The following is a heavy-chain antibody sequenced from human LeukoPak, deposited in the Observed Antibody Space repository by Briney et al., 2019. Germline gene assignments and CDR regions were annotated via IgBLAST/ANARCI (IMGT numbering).Heavy chain of an antibody. Sequence: GSXXSYYWSWIRQPPGKGLEWIGYIYYSGSTNYKPSLKRGGTISVDTSKKRCSLKRESRNGAAKAGDYGGXGXYXXSGNDXRSXPWGQGTLXTVSS. CDR1: GSXXSYY. CDR2: IYYSGST. J-gene: IGHJ5*02. CDR3: GXGXYXXSGNDXRSXP. D-gene: IGHD3-10*01. V-gene: IGHV4-59*01.